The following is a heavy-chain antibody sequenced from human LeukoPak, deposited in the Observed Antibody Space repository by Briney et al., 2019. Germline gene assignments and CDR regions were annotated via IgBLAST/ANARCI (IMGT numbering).Heavy chain of an antibody. CDR2: IYYSGST. V-gene: IGHV4-61*05. Sequence: SETLSLTCTVSGGSISSTSYYWGWIRQPPGKGLEWIGYIYYSGSTNYNPSLKSRVTISVDTSKNQFSLKLSSVTAADTAVYYCARLRPASIAVAGYFFDYWGQGTLVTVSS. D-gene: IGHD6-19*01. J-gene: IGHJ4*02. CDR1: GGSISSTSYY. CDR3: ARLRPASIAVAGYFFDY.